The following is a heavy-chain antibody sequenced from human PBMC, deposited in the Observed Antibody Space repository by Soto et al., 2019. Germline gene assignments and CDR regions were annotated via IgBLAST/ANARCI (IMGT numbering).Heavy chain of an antibody. CDR3: ARSAVVLIWFGELNFDY. J-gene: IGHJ4*02. CDR2: INAGNGNT. CDR1: GYTFTSYA. V-gene: IGHV1-3*01. Sequence: ASVKVSCKASGYTFTSYAMHWVRQAPGQSLEWMGWINAGNGNTKYSQKFQGRVTITRDTSASTAYMELSSLRSEDTAVYYCARSAVVLIWFGELNFDYWGQGTLVTVSS. D-gene: IGHD3-10*01.